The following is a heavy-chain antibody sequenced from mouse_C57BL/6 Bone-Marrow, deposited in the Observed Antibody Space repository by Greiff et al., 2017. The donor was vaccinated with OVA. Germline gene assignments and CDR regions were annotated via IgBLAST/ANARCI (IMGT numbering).Heavy chain of an antibody. J-gene: IGHJ1*03. Sequence: DVKLEESGGGLVQPGGSLKLSCAASGFTFSDYYMYWVRQTPEKRLEWVAYISNGGGSTYYPDTVKGRFTISRDNAKNTLYLQMSRLKSEDTAMYYCARHDYYGSSYWYFDVWGTGTTVTVSS. CDR3: ARHDYYGSSYWYFDV. D-gene: IGHD1-1*01. CDR2: ISNGGGST. CDR1: GFTFSDYY. V-gene: IGHV5-12*01.